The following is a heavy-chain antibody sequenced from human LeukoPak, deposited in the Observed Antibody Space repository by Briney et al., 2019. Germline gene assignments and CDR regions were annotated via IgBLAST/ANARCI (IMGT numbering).Heavy chain of an antibody. CDR3: ARMSGTFSFDY. CDR2: VNPSSGDT. J-gene: IGHJ4*02. D-gene: IGHD3-16*01. CDR1: GYTFTTYN. Sequence: GASVRVSSMTSGYTFTTYNIHWVRLAPGQGREWMGVVNPSSGDTSYEQNFQGRVTITRDTPTKTVYMYMSSPRSADTAVYYCARMSGTFSFDYGGQGTLVTVSS. V-gene: IGHV1-46*01.